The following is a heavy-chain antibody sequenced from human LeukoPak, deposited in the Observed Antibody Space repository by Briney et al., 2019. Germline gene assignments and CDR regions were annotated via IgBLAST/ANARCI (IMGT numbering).Heavy chain of an antibody. D-gene: IGHD5-24*01. J-gene: IGHJ3*01. CDR2: IASSGRNT. Sequence: PGGSLRLSCAASGFNFNDAAMTWVRQAPGKGLEWVSLIASSGRNTYYTDSVRGRFTISRDNSKNTLSLQMNSLRVEDTAMYYCAKDIQLSAWGLGTMVTVSS. CDR1: GFNFNDAA. V-gene: IGHV3-23*01. CDR3: AKDIQLSA.